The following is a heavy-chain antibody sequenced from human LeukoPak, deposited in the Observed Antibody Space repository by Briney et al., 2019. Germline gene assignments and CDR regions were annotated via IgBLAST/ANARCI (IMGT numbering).Heavy chain of an antibody. V-gene: IGHV3-30-3*01. CDR1: GFTFSSYV. CDR2: ISYDGSNK. J-gene: IGHJ5*02. D-gene: IGHD3-10*01. CDR3: ARAMDPRGWFDP. Sequence: PGRSLRLSCAASGFTFSSYVMHWVRQAPGKGLEWVAVISYDGSNKYYVDSVKGRFTISRDNSKNTLYLQMNSLRAEDTAVYYCARAMDPRGWFDPWGQGTLVTVSS.